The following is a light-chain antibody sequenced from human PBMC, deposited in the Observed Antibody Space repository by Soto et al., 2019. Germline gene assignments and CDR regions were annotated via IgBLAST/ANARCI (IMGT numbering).Light chain of an antibody. Sequence: DIQMTQSPSTLSASVGARVTITCRASQSISTWLAWYQQKPGKAPKLLIYDASSLESGVPSSFSGSGSGTDFTLTISSLQPDDFATYYCQQYNSYSRTFGQGTKVEIK. CDR3: QQYNSYSRT. CDR1: QSISTW. CDR2: DAS. J-gene: IGKJ1*01. V-gene: IGKV1-5*01.